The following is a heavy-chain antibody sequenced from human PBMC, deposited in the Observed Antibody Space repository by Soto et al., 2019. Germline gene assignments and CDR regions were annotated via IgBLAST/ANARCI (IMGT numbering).Heavy chain of an antibody. CDR3: ARVSSSIVVVPDYGMDV. CDR2: ISCKNGNT. V-gene: IGHV1-18*04. J-gene: IGHJ6*02. Sequence: QVQLVQSGGEVNKPGASVKVSCKSFGYTVISHGIIWVRQAPVQGPEWMGWISCKNGNTNYAQKLQGRVTLTTDTSTSTAYMELRSLRSDDTAVYYCARVSSSIVVVPDYGMDVWGQGTTVTVSS. D-gene: IGHD2-15*01. CDR1: GYTVISHG.